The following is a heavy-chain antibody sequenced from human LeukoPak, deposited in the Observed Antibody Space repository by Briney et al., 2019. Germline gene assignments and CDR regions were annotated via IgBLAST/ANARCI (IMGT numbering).Heavy chain of an antibody. V-gene: IGHV3-15*01. CDR2: IKSKTDGGTT. CDR3: TTGKYCSSTSCWGHYYYGMDV. CDR1: GFTFSNAW. D-gene: IGHD2-2*01. Sequence: GGSLRLSCAASGFTFSNAWMSWVCQAPGKGLEWVGRIKSKTDGGTTDYAAPVKGRFTISRDDSKNTLYLQMNSLKTEDTAVYYCTTGKYCSSTSCWGHYYYGMDVWGKGTTVTVSS. J-gene: IGHJ6*04.